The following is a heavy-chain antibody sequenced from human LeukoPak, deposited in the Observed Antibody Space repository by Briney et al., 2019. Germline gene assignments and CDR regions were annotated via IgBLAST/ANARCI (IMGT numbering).Heavy chain of an antibody. CDR2: IIPIFGTA. D-gene: IGHD3-3*01. V-gene: IGHV1-69*01. Sequence: SVKVSCEASGGTFSSYAISWVRQAPGQGLEWMGGIIPIFGTANYAQKFQGRVTITADESTSTAYMELSSLRSEDTAVYYCARGGYDFWSGYAYDAFDIWGQGTMVTVSS. CDR1: GGTFSSYA. J-gene: IGHJ3*02. CDR3: ARGGYDFWSGYAYDAFDI.